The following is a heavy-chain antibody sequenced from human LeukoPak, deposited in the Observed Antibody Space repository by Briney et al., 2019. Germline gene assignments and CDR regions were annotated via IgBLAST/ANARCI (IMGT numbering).Heavy chain of an antibody. CDR2: INPNNGGT. V-gene: IGHV1-2*02. D-gene: IGHD6-19*01. Sequence: ASAKVSCKASGYNFTSYYMHWVRQAPGQGLEWMGWINPNNGGTNYAQKFQGRVTMTRDTSISTAYMELSRLRSGDTAVYYCARGRIAVAGTDAFDIWGQGTMVTVSS. CDR3: ARGRIAVAGTDAFDI. CDR1: GYNFTSYY. J-gene: IGHJ3*02.